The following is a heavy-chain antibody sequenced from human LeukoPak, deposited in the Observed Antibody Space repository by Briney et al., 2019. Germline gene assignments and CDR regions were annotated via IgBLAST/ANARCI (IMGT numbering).Heavy chain of an antibody. Sequence: SETLSLTCTVSGGSISSFYWSWLRQPAGKGLEWIGRIYTTGITNYNPSLKSRVTMSVDTSKNQFSLKLSSVTAADTAVYYCARVQTDSRFDYWGQGTLVTVSS. J-gene: IGHJ4*02. CDR3: ARVQTDSRFDY. CDR2: IYTTGIT. CDR1: GGSISSFY. D-gene: IGHD2-21*02. V-gene: IGHV4-4*07.